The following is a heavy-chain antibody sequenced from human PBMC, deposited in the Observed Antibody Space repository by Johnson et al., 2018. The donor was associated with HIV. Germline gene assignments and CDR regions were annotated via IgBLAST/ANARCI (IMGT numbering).Heavy chain of an antibody. CDR1: GFTFEDYG. Sequence: VQLVESGGRVVRPGGSLRLSCAASGFTFEDYGMSWVREAPGKGLEWVSGINWNGGSTGYVDSVKGRFTISSDNAKYSLYLQMNSLMAEDTALYYCARVRTAAGFDAFDIWGQGTMVTVSS. D-gene: IGHD6-13*01. CDR3: ARVRTAAGFDAFDI. V-gene: IGHV3-20*04. CDR2: INWNGGST. J-gene: IGHJ3*02.